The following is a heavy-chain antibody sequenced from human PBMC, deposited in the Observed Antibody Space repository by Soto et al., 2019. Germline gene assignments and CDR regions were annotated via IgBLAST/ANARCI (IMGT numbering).Heavy chain of an antibody. CDR1: GQSISISCYY. D-gene: IGHD2-21*02. Sequence: KTAETLSLTCIFSGQSISISCYYWGWIRQPPGKGLEWIGSIYYSGRTYYNPSFKSRVTISIDTSKNQFSLKLSSVTATDTAVYYCARQRTTVVTKAYFDHWGQGALVTVSS. J-gene: IGHJ4*02. CDR3: ARQRTTVVTKAYFDH. V-gene: IGHV4-39*01. CDR2: IYYSGRT.